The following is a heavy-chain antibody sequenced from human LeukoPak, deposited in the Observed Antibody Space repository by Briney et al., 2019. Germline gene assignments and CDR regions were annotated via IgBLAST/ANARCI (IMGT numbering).Heavy chain of an antibody. CDR2: IYYSGST. CDR3: ARGGDFWSGYLSQYYYGMDV. Sequence: SETLSLTCTVSGSSISSYYWSWIRQPPGKGLEWIGYIYYSGSTNYNPSLKSRVTISVDTSKNQFSLKLSSVTAADTAVYYCARGGDFWSGYLSQYYYGMDVWGQGTTVTVSS. CDR1: GSSISSYY. J-gene: IGHJ6*02. D-gene: IGHD3-3*01. V-gene: IGHV4-59*01.